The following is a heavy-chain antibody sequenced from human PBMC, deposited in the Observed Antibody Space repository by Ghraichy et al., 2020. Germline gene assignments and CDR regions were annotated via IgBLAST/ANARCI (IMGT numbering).Heavy chain of an antibody. CDR3: ARDDYYYDSSGYYYYYGMDV. J-gene: IGHJ6*02. Sequence: ETLSLTCTVSGGSISSYYWSWIRQPPGKGLEWIGYIYYSGSTNYNPSLKSRVTISVDTSKNQFSLKLSSVTAADTAVYYCARDDYYYDSSGYYYYYGMDVWGQGTTVTVSS. V-gene: IGHV4-59*01. CDR2: IYYSGST. D-gene: IGHD3-22*01. CDR1: GGSISSYY.